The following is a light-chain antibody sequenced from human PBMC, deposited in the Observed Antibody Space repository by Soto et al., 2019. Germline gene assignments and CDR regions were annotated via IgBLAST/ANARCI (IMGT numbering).Light chain of an antibody. CDR1: QSISSY. V-gene: IGKV1-39*01. CDR2: AAS. Sequence: DIQITQPPSSLSASVGDRVTITCRASQSISSYLNWYQQKPGKAPKLLIYAASSLQSGVPSRFSGSGSGTDFTLTISSLQPEDFATYYCQQSYSTPITLGQGTRLEIK. CDR3: QQSYSTPIT. J-gene: IGKJ5*01.